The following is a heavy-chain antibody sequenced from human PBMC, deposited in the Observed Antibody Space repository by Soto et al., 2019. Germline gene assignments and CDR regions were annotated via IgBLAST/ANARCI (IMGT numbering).Heavy chain of an antibody. CDR1: GYTFTTYG. D-gene: IGHD3-22*01. CDR3: ARDPDYGSRPYCYRYFQV. J-gene: IGHJ2*01. Sequence: QVELVQSGAEVKKPGASVKVSCKASGYTFTTYGITWVRQAPGQGLEWMGWISGYNGNTKYAQRFQGRVTMTTDTSTTTAFMELRSLRSDATAVYYCARDPDYGSRPYCYRYFQVWGRGTLVTVSS. V-gene: IGHV1-18*01. CDR2: ISGYNGNT.